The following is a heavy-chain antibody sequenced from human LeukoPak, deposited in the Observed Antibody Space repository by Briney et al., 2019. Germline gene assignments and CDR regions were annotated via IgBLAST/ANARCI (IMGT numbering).Heavy chain of an antibody. CDR2: IKQDGSEK. J-gene: IGHJ4*02. V-gene: IGHV3-7*01. D-gene: IGHD3-16*01. CDR1: GFTFSSYW. CDR3: AREITGETPTYDY. Sequence: GGSPRLSCAASGFTFSSYWVSWVRQAPGKGLEWVANIKQDGSEKYYVDSVKGRFTISRDNAKNSLYLQMNTLRAEDTAVYYCAREITGETPTYDYWGQGTLVTVSS.